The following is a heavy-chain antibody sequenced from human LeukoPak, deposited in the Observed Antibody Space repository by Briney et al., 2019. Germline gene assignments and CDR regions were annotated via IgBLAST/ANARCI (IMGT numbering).Heavy chain of an antibody. CDR2: IKQDGSEK. Sequence: GGSLRLSCAASGFIFSAYWMSWVRQAPGKGLEWVANIKQDGSEKYYVDSVKGRFTISRDNAKNSLYLQMNSLRAEDTAVYYCARPLDVWGRGTTVTVSS. CDR3: ARPLDV. CDR1: GFIFSAYW. J-gene: IGHJ6*02. V-gene: IGHV3-7*01.